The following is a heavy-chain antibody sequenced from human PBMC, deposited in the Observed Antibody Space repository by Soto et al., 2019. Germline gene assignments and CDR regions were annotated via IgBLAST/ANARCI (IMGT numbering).Heavy chain of an antibody. CDR3: AQAYGGRSLY. CDR1: GFSLTTDRVG. Sequence: QITLKESGPTLVKPTQTLTLTCTFSGFSLTTDRVGVGWIRQPPGEALEWLAVIYWDDSKTYRPSLESRLTITKDPSKNQVALTMTNMDSLYTATDSCAQAYGGRSLYWGHGPLVTVSS. CDR2: IYWDDSK. J-gene: IGHJ4*01. D-gene: IGHD1-26*01. V-gene: IGHV2-5*02.